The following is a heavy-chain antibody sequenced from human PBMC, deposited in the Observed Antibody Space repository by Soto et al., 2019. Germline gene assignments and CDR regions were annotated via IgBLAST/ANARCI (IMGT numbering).Heavy chain of an antibody. CDR1: GFTFSSYA. D-gene: IGHD5-12*01. J-gene: IGHJ4*02. Sequence: GGSLRLFCAASGFTFSSYAMSWVRQAPGKGLEWVSAISGSGGSTYYADSVKGRFTISRDNSKNTLYLQMNSLRAEDTAVYYCAKGFFDSGYDLSYFDYWGQGTLVTVSS. CDR2: ISGSGGST. V-gene: IGHV3-23*01. CDR3: AKGFFDSGYDLSYFDY.